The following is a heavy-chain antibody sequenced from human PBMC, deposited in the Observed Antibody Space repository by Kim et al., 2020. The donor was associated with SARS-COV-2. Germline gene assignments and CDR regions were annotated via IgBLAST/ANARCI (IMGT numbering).Heavy chain of an antibody. CDR3: ARGLRLYSGSSRGNWFDP. CDR2: IYHSGST. CDR1: GGSISSSNW. V-gene: IGHV4-4*02. Sequence: SETLSLTCAVSGGSISSSNWWSWVRQPPGKGLEWIGEIYHSGSTNYNPSLKSRVTISVDKSKNQFSLKLSSVTAADTAVYYCARGLRLYSGSSRGNWFDPWGQGTLVTVSS. J-gene: IGHJ5*02. D-gene: IGHD1-26*01.